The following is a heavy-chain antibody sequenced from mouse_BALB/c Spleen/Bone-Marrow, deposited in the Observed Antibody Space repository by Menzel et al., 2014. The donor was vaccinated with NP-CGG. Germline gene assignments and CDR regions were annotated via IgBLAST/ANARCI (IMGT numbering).Heavy chain of an antibody. J-gene: IGHJ2*01. CDR2: ISSGGHDT. CDR1: GLTFSSYS. Sequence: EVKLVESGGGLVKPGGSLKLSCAASGLTFSSYSMSWVRQTPEKRLEWVATISSGGHDTYYPDSVKGRFTISRDNAKNSLYLQMSSLKSEDTSVYYCSKDGGYDYSYSFDYWGQGTPLTVS. D-gene: IGHD2-4*01. V-gene: IGHV5-6-4*01. CDR3: SKDGGYDYSYSFDY.